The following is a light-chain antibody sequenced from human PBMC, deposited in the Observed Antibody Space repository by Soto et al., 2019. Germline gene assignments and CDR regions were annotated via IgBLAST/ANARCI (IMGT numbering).Light chain of an antibody. CDR3: QQYGNSLWT. CDR2: GAS. J-gene: IGKJ1*01. V-gene: IGKV3-20*01. CDR1: QTVSSIH. Sequence: EIVLAESPGTLSLSPGERATLSCRASQTVSSIHLAWYQQEARQAPRLLIYGASTRATGIPDRFSGSGFGTDFTLAISRLEPEDFAVYYCQQYGNSLWTFGQGTKVDIK.